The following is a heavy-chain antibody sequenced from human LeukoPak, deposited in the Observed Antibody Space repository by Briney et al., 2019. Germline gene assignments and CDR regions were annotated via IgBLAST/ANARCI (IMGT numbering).Heavy chain of an antibody. J-gene: IGHJ4*02. Sequence: ASVKVSCKASDYTVTSYGISWVRQAPGQGLEWMGWISAYNGNTNYAQKLQGRVTMTTDTSTSTAYMELRSLRSDDTAVYYCARHVVVTADFDYWGQGTLVTVSS. D-gene: IGHD2-21*02. CDR2: ISAYNGNT. V-gene: IGHV1-18*01. CDR3: ARHVVVTADFDY. CDR1: DYTVTSYG.